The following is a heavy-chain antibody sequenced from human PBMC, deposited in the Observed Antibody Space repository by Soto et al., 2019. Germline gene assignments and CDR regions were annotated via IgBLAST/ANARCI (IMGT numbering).Heavy chain of an antibody. Sequence: SETLSLTSAVYGGSFSGYYWSWIRQPPGKGLEWIGEINHSGSTNYNPSLKSRVTISVDTSKNQFSLKLSSVTAADTAVYYCARGVTTENWLDPWGQGILVTVSS. J-gene: IGHJ5*01. V-gene: IGHV4-34*01. CDR3: ARGVTTENWLDP. CDR1: GGSFSGYY. CDR2: INHSGST. D-gene: IGHD4-17*01.